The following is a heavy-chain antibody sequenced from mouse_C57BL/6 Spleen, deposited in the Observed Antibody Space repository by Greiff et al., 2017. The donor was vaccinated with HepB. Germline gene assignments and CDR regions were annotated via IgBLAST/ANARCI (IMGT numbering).Heavy chain of an antibody. CDR2: ISDGGSYT. D-gene: IGHD2-5*01. V-gene: IGHV5-4*03. CDR1: GFTFSSYA. Sequence: EVKVEESGGGLVKPGGSLKLSCAASGFTFSSYAMSWVRQTPEKRMEWVATISDGGSYTYYPDNVKGRFTISRDNAKNNLYLQMSHLKSEDTAMYYCARGDSNYPFAYWGQGTLVTVSA. CDR3: ARGDSNYPFAY. J-gene: IGHJ3*01.